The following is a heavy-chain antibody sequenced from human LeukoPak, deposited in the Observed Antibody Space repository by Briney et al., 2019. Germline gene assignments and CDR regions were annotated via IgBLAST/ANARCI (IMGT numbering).Heavy chain of an antibody. V-gene: IGHV3-66*01. Sequence: GGSLRLSCAASEFSVSSNYMTWVRQAPGKGLECVSIIYSGGTTYYADSVRGRFTISRDNSKNTLYLQIDRLRVEDTAVYYCARKSDSLMLRGGDCWGQGTLVTVSS. J-gene: IGHJ4*02. D-gene: IGHD3-10*01. CDR3: ARKSDSLMLRGGDC. CDR1: EFSVSSNY. CDR2: IYSGGTT.